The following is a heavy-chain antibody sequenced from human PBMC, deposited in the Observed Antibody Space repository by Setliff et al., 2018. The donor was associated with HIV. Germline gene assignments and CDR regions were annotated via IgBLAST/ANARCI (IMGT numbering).Heavy chain of an antibody. CDR2: INRSGSA. CDR1: GGSFSGHS. CDR3: ATVPPSGTYLDY. V-gene: IGHV4-34*01. D-gene: IGHD3-10*01. Sequence: PSETLSLTCAVYGGSFSGHSWTWIRQPPGKGLEWIGEINRSGSANYNRSLKSRVTMSVDTSKRQFSLTLSSVTVADTAVYYCATVPPSGTYLDYWGPGMQVTVSS. J-gene: IGHJ4*02.